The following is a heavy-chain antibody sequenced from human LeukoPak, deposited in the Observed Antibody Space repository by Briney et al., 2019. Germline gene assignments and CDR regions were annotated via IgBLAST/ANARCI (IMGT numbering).Heavy chain of an antibody. Sequence: SETLSLTCTVSGGSISSSSYYWGWIRQPPGKGLEWIGSIYYSGSTYYNPSLKSRVTISVDTSKNQFSLKLSSVTAADTAVYYCARQLDTTVRGAYYGMDVWGQGTTVTVSS. V-gene: IGHV4-39*01. CDR3: ARQLDTTVRGAYYGMDV. D-gene: IGHD3-10*01. J-gene: IGHJ6*02. CDR1: GGSISSSSYY. CDR2: IYYSGST.